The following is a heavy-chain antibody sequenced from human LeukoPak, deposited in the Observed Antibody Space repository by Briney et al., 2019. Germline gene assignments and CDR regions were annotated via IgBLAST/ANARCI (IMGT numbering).Heavy chain of an antibody. CDR2: IYPGDSDT. CDR1: GYSFTSCW. Sequence: RGESLKISCKGSGYSFTSCWIAWVRQMPGKGLEWMGIIYPGDSDTRYSPSFQGQVTISADKSISTAYLQWSSLKASDTAMYYCARRPLSIAAARFDYWGQGTLVTVSS. D-gene: IGHD6-13*01. V-gene: IGHV5-51*01. J-gene: IGHJ4*02. CDR3: ARRPLSIAAARFDY.